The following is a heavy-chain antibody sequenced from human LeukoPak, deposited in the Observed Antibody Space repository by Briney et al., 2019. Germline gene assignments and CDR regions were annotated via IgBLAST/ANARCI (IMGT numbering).Heavy chain of an antibody. Sequence: GGSLRLSCAASGFTFSGYAMSWVRQAPGKGLEWVSAISGSGGSTFYADSVKGRFTISRDNSKNTLYLQMNSLRAEDTAVYYCAKDTPDDIAVAAPYFDYWGQGTLVTVSS. CDR1: GFTFSGYA. V-gene: IGHV3-23*01. CDR3: AKDTPDDIAVAAPYFDY. D-gene: IGHD6-19*01. J-gene: IGHJ4*02. CDR2: ISGSGGST.